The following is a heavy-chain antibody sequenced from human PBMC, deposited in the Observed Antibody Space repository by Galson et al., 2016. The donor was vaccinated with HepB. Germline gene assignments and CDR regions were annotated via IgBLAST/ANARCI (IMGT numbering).Heavy chain of an antibody. D-gene: IGHD3-22*01. V-gene: IGHV3-30*03. CDR3: ARVMNSGYPFS. CDR2: ISSDGSDE. Sequence: SLRLSCAASGFRFSSYAMHWVRQAPGKGLEWVAMISSDGSDEYYADSVKGRFSISRDNSKDTLFLQMNSLRAEDTAVYFCARVMNSGYPFSWGQGPRATVSS. J-gene: IGHJ4*02. CDR1: GFRFSSYA.